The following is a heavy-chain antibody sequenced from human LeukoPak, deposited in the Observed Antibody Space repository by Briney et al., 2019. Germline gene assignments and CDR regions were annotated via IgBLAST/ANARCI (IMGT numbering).Heavy chain of an antibody. J-gene: IGHJ4*02. D-gene: IGHD1-1*01. V-gene: IGHV3-21*01. CDR3: ARVSGRLERQSDLDY. CDR1: GFTFASYS. Sequence: PGGSLRLSCAASGFTFASYSMNWVRQAPGKGLEWVSSISGDSTYIYNAGSVKGRFTVSRDNAQASLYLQMISLRADDTAVYYCARVSGRLERQSDLDYWGQGTLVIVSS. CDR2: ISGDSTYI.